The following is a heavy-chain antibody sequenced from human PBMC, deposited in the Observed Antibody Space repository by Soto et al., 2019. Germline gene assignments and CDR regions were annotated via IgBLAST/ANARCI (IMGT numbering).Heavy chain of an antibody. CDR3: ARAGCSSSSCYTGWFDP. CDR2: FSYSGST. Sequence: LSLTCTVSGASINTYYWSWIRQPPGKGLECIGYFSYSGSTTYNPSLKSRATISLDTTKNQISLKLRSVTAADTAVYYCARAGCSSSSCYTGWFDPWGQGTLVTVSS. CDR1: GASINTYY. J-gene: IGHJ5*02. V-gene: IGHV4-59*01. D-gene: IGHD2-2*02.